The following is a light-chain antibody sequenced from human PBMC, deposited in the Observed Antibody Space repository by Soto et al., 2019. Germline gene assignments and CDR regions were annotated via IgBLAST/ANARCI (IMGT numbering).Light chain of an antibody. Sequence: DLQMTQSPSSLSTSVGDRVTITCRASQSISSYLNWYQQRPGKAPNLLIYAASTLESGVPSRFSGSGSGTDFTLTISSLQPEDFATYYCQQSYTTPYTFGQGTKLDI. CDR3: QQSYTTPYT. CDR1: QSISSY. CDR2: AAS. J-gene: IGKJ2*01. V-gene: IGKV1-39*01.